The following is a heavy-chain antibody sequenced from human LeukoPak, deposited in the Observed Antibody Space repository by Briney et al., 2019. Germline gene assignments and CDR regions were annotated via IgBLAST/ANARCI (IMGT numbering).Heavy chain of an antibody. D-gene: IGHD2-15*01. CDR2: ISGSGGST. CDR1: GFTFSSYA. Sequence: GGSLRLSCAASGFTFSSYAMSWVRPAPGKGLEWVSAISGSGGSTYYADSVKGRFTISRDNSKNTLYLQMSSLRAEDTAVYYCAKGSDIVVVVAATEEYYFDYWGQGTLVTVSS. CDR3: AKGSDIVVVVAATEEYYFDY. J-gene: IGHJ4*02. V-gene: IGHV3-23*01.